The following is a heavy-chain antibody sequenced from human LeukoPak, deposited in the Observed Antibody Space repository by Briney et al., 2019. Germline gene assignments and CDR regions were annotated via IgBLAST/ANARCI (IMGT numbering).Heavy chain of an antibody. CDR1: GFTFSSYA. CDR2: ISGSGGST. CDR3: AKDELLWFGESH. V-gene: IGHV3-23*01. D-gene: IGHD3-10*01. J-gene: IGHJ4*02. Sequence: PGRSLRLSCAASGFTFSSYAMSWVRQAPGKGLEWVSAISGSGGSTYYADSVKGRFTISRDNSKNTLYLQMNSLRAEDTAVYYCAKDELLWFGESHWGQGTLVTVSS.